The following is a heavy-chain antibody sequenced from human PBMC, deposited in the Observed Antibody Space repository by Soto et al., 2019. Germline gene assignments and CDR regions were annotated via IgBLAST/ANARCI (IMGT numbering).Heavy chain of an antibody. CDR3: ATGPLGDSSGYYPDFDY. D-gene: IGHD3-22*01. J-gene: IGHJ4*02. CDR1: GFTFSSYA. CDR2: ISGSGGST. V-gene: IGHV3-23*01. Sequence: GGSLRLSCAASGFTFSSYAKSWVRQAPGKGLEWVSAISGSGGSTYYADSVKGRFTISRDNSKNTLYLQMNSLRAEDTAVYYCATGPLGDSSGYYPDFDYWGQGTLVTVSS.